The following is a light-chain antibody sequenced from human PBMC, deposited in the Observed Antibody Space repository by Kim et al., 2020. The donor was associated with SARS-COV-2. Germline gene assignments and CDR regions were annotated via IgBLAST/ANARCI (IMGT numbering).Light chain of an antibody. J-gene: IGKJ1*01. CDR3: QQYNDWPGT. CDR2: GAS. Sequence: VSPGERATLPCRASQSVSSNLAWYQQKPGQAPRLLIYGASTRAPGIPARFSGSGSGTEFTLTISSLQSEDFAVYYCQQYNDWPGTFGQGTKVEIK. V-gene: IGKV3-15*01. CDR1: QSVSSN.